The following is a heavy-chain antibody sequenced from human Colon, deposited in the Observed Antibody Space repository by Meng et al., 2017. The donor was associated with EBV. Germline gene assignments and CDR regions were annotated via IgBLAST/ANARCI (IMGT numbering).Heavy chain of an antibody. V-gene: IGHV4-4*02. CDR2: IYHGGNT. CDR1: GASISSNNW. J-gene: IGHJ4*02. Sequence: QVQLQESGPGLEEPSGTLSLTCAVSGASISSNNWWSGVRQPPGKGLEWIGEIYHGGNTNYNPSLKSRVTISVDRSNDQFSLSLSSVTAADTAVYYCARGNVYNAPSFDYWGQGTLVTVSS. CDR3: ARGNVYNAPSFDY. D-gene: IGHD5-24*01.